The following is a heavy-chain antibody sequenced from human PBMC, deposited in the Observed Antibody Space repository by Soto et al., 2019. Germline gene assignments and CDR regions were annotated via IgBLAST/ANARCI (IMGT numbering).Heavy chain of an antibody. J-gene: IGHJ3*02. CDR2: ISYDGTNK. CDR3: ARPAVASIRWEAFDI. Sequence: GGSLRLSCVASGLTFTSYAMHWVRQAPGKGLEWVAVISYDGTNKYHADSVKGRFTISRDNSKNTLYLQMNNLRREDTALYYCARPAVASIRWEAFDIWGQGTKVTVSS. V-gene: IGHV3-30-3*01. CDR1: GLTFTSYA. D-gene: IGHD6-19*01.